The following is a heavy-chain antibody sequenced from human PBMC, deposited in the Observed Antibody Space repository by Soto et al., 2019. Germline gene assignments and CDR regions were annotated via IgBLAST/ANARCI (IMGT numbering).Heavy chain of an antibody. CDR3: ARDSSPGDFDY. Sequence: SETLSLTCTVSGGSISSGGYYWSWIRQHPGKGLEWIGYIYYSGSTYYNPSLKSRVTISVDTSKNQFSLKLSSVTAADTAVYYCARDSSPGDFDYWGQGTLVTVSS. D-gene: IGHD7-27*01. CDR2: IYYSGST. V-gene: IGHV4-31*03. CDR1: GGSISSGGYY. J-gene: IGHJ4*02.